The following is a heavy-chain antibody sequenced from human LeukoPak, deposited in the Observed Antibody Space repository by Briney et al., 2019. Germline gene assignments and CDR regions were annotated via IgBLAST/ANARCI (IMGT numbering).Heavy chain of an antibody. D-gene: IGHD2-2*01. J-gene: IGHJ4*02. CDR2: ISDNSNYI. CDR3: ANHFACGSTSCPPFDS. Sequence: GGSLRLSCAASGFTFNTYSMNWGRQAPGKGLEWVSSISDNSNYIYYSDSVEGRFTISRDNAKNSLYLQMNSLRVEDTAVYYCANHFACGSTSCPPFDSWGQGTLVTVSS. V-gene: IGHV3-21*01. CDR1: GFTFNTYS.